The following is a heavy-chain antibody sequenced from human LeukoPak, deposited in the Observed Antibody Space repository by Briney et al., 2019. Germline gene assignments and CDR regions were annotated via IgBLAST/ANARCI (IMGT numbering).Heavy chain of an antibody. D-gene: IGHD3-9*01. J-gene: IGHJ6*03. V-gene: IGHV4-39*07. CDR3: ARVSWFPGSSYYYMDV. Sequence: TSETLSLTCTVSGGSISTSSYYWGWIRQPPGKGLECIGNIYYSGSTNYNPSLKSRVTISVDTSKTQFSLKLSYVTAADTAVYYCARVSWFPGSSYYYMDVWDKGTTVTVSS. CDR1: GGSISTSSYY. CDR2: IYYSGST.